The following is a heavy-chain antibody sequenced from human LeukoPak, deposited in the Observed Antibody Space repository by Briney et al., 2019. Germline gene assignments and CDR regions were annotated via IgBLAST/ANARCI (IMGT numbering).Heavy chain of an antibody. CDR1: GYTFTSYG. CDR2: ISAYNGNT. Sequence: ASVKVSCKASGYTFTSYGISWVRQAPGQGLEWMGWISAYNGNTNSAQNLQGRVTMTTDTSTSTAYMELRSLRSDDTAVYYCARVLLRYFDWLLFKGNNWFDPWGQGTLVTVSS. V-gene: IGHV1-18*01. D-gene: IGHD3-9*01. CDR3: ARVLLRYFDWLLFKGNNWFDP. J-gene: IGHJ5*02.